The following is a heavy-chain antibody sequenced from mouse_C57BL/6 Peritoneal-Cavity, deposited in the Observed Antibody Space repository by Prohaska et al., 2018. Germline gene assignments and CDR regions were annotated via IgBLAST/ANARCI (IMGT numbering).Heavy chain of an antibody. CDR1: GYTFPSYW. D-gene: IGHD1-1*01. J-gene: IGHJ2*01. CDR3: ARDYDFDY. V-gene: IGHV1-61*01. Sequence: RPGSSVKLSCKASGYTFPSYWMDWVKQRPGQGLEWIGNIYPSDSETHYNQKFKDKATVTVDKSSSTAYMQLSSLTSEDSAVYYCARDYDFDYWGQGTTLTVSS. CDR2: IYPSDSET.